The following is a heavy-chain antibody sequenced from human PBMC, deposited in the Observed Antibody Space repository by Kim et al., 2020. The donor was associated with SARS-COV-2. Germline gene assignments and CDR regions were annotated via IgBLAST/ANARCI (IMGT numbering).Heavy chain of an antibody. Sequence: GNGNTKYSQKFQGRLTLTSDTSASAAYMELSSLGSEDTAVYYCARSRSLDYWGQGTLVTVSS. J-gene: IGHJ4*02. V-gene: IGHV1-3*01. D-gene: IGHD1-26*01. CDR2: GNGNT. CDR3: ARSRSLDY.